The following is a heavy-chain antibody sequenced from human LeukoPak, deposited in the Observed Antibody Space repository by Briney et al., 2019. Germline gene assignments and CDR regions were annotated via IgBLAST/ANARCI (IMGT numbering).Heavy chain of an antibody. CDR3: ARGSSGGLDI. J-gene: IGHJ3*02. Sequence: GGSLRLSCTASGFTFSSYAMHWVRQAPGQGLEWGAIISSDGSDKNYADSVKGRFTISRDNSKNTLYLQVNSLRVEDTAVYYCARGSSGGLDIWGQGTMVTVSS. CDR2: ISSDGSDK. V-gene: IGHV3-30-3*01. CDR1: GFTFSSYA. D-gene: IGHD3-22*01.